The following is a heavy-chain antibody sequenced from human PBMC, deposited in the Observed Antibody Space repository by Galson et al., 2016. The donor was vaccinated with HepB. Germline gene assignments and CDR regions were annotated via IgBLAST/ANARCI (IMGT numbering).Heavy chain of an antibody. CDR3: VFGATGASDF. D-gene: IGHD1-26*01. J-gene: IGHJ3*01. Sequence: SLRLSCAASGFTFSGYSMNWVRQAPGKGLEWVSSISSSSTYIYYADSVKGRFTISRDNAKNSLSLQMNSLRADDTAVYYCVFGATGASDFWGQGTMVTVSS. V-gene: IGHV3-21*01. CDR1: GFTFSGYS. CDR2: ISSSSTYI.